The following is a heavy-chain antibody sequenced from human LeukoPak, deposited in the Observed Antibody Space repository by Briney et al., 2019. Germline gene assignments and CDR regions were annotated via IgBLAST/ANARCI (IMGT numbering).Heavy chain of an antibody. CDR3: AKDQPADGYNSI. V-gene: IGHV3-23*01. CDR2: MDGGGHST. Sequence: GGSLRLSCAASGFTFSNYAMSWVRQAPNKGLEWVSTMDGGGHSTYYADSAKGRFTISRDNSKNTLYLQMKSLRAKDTAVYYCAKDQPADGYNSIWGQGTLVTVSS. D-gene: IGHD5-24*01. J-gene: IGHJ4*02. CDR1: GFTFSNYA.